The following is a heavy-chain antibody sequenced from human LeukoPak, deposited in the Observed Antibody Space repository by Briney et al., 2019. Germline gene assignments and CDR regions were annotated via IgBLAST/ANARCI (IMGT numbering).Heavy chain of an antibody. V-gene: IGHV3-21*01. CDR1: GFTFSSYW. J-gene: IGHJ3*02. CDR2: ISSSSSYI. Sequence: PGGSLRLSCAASGFTFSSYWMSWVRQAPGKGLEWVSSISSSSSYIHSADSVRGRFTISRDNAKNSLFLQMNSLRAEDTAVYYCARDEWGDAFDIWGQGTMITVFS. D-gene: IGHD1-26*01. CDR3: ARDEWGDAFDI.